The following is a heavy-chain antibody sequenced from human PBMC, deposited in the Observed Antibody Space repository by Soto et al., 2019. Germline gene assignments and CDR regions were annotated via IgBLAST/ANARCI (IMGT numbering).Heavy chain of an antibody. J-gene: IGHJ4*02. D-gene: IGHD3-9*01. V-gene: IGHV3-21*01. CDR1: GFTFSSYN. CDR2: ISSSSSYI. Sequence: PGGSLRLSCAASGFTFSSYNMNWVRQAPGKGLEWVSSISSSSSYIYYADSVKGRFTISRDNAKNSLYLQMNSLRAEDTAVYYRATLTKYDILTGFYPCWGQGTLVTVSS. CDR3: ATLTKYDILTGFYPC.